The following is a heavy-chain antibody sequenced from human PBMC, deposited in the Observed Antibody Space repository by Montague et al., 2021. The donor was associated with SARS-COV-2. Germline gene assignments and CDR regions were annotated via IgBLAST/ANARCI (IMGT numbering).Heavy chain of an antibody. D-gene: IGHD3-22*01. CDR1: GFTFDASA. V-gene: IGHV3-9*01. CDR3: VKAHYYDSSGYDN. J-gene: IGHJ4*02. Sequence: SLRFSCAASGFTFDASAMHWVRQAPGKGLEWVSGISWNSGSIGYADSVKGRFTISRDNAKNSLYLQMNSLRAEDTALYYCVKAHYYDSSGYDNWGQGTLVTVSS. CDR2: ISWNSGSI.